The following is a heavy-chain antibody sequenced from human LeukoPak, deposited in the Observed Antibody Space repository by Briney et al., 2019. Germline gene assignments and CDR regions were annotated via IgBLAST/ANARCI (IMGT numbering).Heavy chain of an antibody. J-gene: IGHJ4*02. CDR1: GFTFCSFA. CDR3: AKGSSGSYYPGYFDY. Sequence: PGGSLRLSCAASGFTFCSFALRWVRQAPGKGLEWVSAISGSGGSSYYVDSVKGRFTISRDNSKNTLYLQINSLRADDTAVYYCAKGSSGSYYPGYFDYWGQGTLVTVSS. V-gene: IGHV3-23*01. D-gene: IGHD1-26*01. CDR2: ISGSGGSS.